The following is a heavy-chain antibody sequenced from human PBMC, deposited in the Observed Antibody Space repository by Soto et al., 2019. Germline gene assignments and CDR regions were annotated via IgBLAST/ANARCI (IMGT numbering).Heavy chain of an antibody. CDR2: ISYDGSNK. CDR1: GFTFSSYA. J-gene: IGHJ2*01. D-gene: IGHD1-26*01. V-gene: IGHV3-30-3*01. Sequence: LRLSCAASGFTFSSYAMHWVRQAPGKGLEWVAVISYDGSNKYYADSVKGRFTISRDNSKNTLYLQMNSLRAEDTAVYYCARGAGWAAYWYFDLWGRGTLVTVSS. CDR3: ARGAGWAAYWYFDL.